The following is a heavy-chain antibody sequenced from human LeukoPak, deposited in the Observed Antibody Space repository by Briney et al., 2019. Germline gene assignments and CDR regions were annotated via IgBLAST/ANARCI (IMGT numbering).Heavy chain of an antibody. CDR1: GGSISSGSYY. J-gene: IGHJ2*01. D-gene: IGHD2-2*01. CDR2: IYTSGST. Sequence: PSQTLSLTCTVSGGSISSGSYYWSWIRQPAGKGLEWIGRIYTSGSTNYNPSLKSRVTISVDTSKNQFSLKLSSVTAADTAVYYCARDEEYQLLKYWYFDLWGRGTLVTVSS. CDR3: ARDEEYQLLKYWYFDL. V-gene: IGHV4-61*02.